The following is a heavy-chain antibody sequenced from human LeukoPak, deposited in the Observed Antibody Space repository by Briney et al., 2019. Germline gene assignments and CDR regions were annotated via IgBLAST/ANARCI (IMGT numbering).Heavy chain of an antibody. CDR3: ARFRHVAVAGTPHFDF. D-gene: IGHD6-19*01. Sequence: ASVKVSCKASGHTFTDYHIHWVRQAPGQGLEWMGWINPNSGGTNYAEKFHGRVTMTRDTSITTAYMELSGLRSADTAVYDCARFRHVAVAGTPHFDFWGQGTLVTVSS. J-gene: IGHJ4*02. V-gene: IGHV1-2*02. CDR2: INPNSGGT. CDR1: GHTFTDYH.